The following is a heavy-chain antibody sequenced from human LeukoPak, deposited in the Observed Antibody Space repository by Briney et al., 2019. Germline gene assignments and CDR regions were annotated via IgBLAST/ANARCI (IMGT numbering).Heavy chain of an antibody. CDR1: GFPLSSYA. Sequence: GGSLRLSCAVSGFPLSSYAMSWVRQAPGKGLEWVSATSSSDAGTYYADPVRGRFTISRDNSKNTLYLQMNSLRAEDAAVYYCAKRGLWFGELYYFDYWGQGTLVTVSS. V-gene: IGHV3-23*01. CDR2: TSSSDAGT. J-gene: IGHJ4*02. CDR3: AKRGLWFGELYYFDY. D-gene: IGHD3-10*01.